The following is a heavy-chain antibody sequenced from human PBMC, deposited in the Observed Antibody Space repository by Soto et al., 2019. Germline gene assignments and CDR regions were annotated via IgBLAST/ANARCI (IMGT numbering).Heavy chain of an antibody. CDR1: GGSISSGGYY. CDR2: IYYSGST. J-gene: IGHJ5*02. Sequence: KASETLSLTCTVSGGSISSGGYYWSWIRQHPGKGLEWIGYIYYSGSTYYNPSLKSRVTISVDTSKNQFSLKLSSVTAADTAVYYCARDVVVPAAIRSNWFDPWGQGTLVTVSS. V-gene: IGHV4-31*03. CDR3: ARDVVVPAAIRSNWFDP. D-gene: IGHD2-2*02.